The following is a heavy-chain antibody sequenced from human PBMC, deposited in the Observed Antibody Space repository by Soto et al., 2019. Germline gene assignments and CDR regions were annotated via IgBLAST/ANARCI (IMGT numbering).Heavy chain of an antibody. Sequence: EVQLVESGGGLVKPGGSLRLSCAASGFTFSSYSMNWVRQAPGKGLEWVSSISSSSSYIYYADSVKGRFTISRDNGKNSLYLQRNSLRAEDTAVYYCARGGYGYNWNWWSYWGQGTLVTVSS. CDR2: ISSSSSYI. J-gene: IGHJ4*02. D-gene: IGHD1-7*01. CDR3: ARGGYGYNWNWWSY. CDR1: GFTFSSYS. V-gene: IGHV3-21*01.